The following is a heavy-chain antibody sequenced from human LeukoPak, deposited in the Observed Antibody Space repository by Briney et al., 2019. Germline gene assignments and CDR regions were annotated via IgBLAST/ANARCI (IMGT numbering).Heavy chain of an antibody. V-gene: IGHV3-15*01. CDR1: GFTFSNAW. J-gene: IGHJ4*02. CDR2: IKSKTDGGAT. D-gene: IGHD5-18*01. CDR3: TTGHSYGSDDY. Sequence: KPGGSLRLSCAASGFTFSNAWVSWVRQAPGKGLEWVGRIKSKTDGGATDYAAPVKGRFTISRDDSKNTLYLQMNSLKTEDTAVYYCTTGHSYGSDDYWGQGTLVTVSS.